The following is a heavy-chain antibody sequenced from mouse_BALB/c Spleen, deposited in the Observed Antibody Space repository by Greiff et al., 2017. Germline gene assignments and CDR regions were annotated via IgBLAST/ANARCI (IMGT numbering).Heavy chain of an antibody. V-gene: IGHV1S41*01. D-gene: IGHD2-1*01. CDR1: GYTFTSYW. Sequence: DLVKPGASVKLSCKASGYTFTSYWINWIKQRPGQGLEWIGRIAPGSGSTYYNEMFKGKATLTVDTSSSTAYIQLISLSSEDSAVYFCARDLLGGYFDYWGQGTTLTVSS. CDR2: IAPGSGST. CDR3: ARDLLGGYFDY. J-gene: IGHJ2*01.